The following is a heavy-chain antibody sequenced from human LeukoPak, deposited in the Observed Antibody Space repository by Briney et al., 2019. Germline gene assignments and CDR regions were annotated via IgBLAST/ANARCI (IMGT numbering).Heavy chain of an antibody. Sequence: PSETLSLTCTVSGGSISSGDYYWSWIRQPPGKCLEWIGYIYYSGSTYYNPSLKSRVTISVDTSKNQFSLKLSSVTAADTAVYYCARFLWSSYWFDYWGQGTLVTVSS. CDR3: ARFLWSSYWFDY. J-gene: IGHJ4*02. CDR1: GGSISSGDYY. CDR2: IYYSGST. V-gene: IGHV4-30-4*08. D-gene: IGHD3-3*01.